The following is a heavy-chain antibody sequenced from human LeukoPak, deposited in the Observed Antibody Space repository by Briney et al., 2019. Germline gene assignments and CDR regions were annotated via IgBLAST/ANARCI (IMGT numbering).Heavy chain of an antibody. CDR1: GFIFGRDS. CDR2: ISRDSDIR. V-gene: IGHV3-48*04. CDR3: ARDGFKGSEDY. J-gene: IGHJ4*02. Sequence: GGSLRLSCAASGFIFGRDSMNWVRQAPGRGLEWISYISRDSDIRYYADSVKGRFTISRDNAKNSLYLQMNSLRAEDTAVYYCARDGFKGSEDYWGQGTLVTVSS. D-gene: IGHD5-24*01.